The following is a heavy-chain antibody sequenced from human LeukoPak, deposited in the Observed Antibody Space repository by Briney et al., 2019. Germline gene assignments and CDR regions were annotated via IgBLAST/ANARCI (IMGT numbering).Heavy chain of an antibody. CDR2: INAGNGNT. J-gene: IGHJ3*02. Sequence: VSVKVSCKASGYTFTSYAMHWVRQAPGQRLEWMGWINAGNGNTKYSQKFQGRVTITRDTSASTAYMELSSLRSEDTAVYYCARDSSGYYDDAFDIWGQGTMVTVSS. V-gene: IGHV1-3*01. CDR1: GYTFTSYA. D-gene: IGHD3-22*01. CDR3: ARDSSGYYDDAFDI.